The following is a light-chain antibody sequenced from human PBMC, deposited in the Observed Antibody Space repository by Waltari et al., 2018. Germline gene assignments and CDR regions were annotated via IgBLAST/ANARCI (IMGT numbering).Light chain of an antibody. J-gene: IGLJ3*02. CDR1: SSNIGDNH. Sequence: QSVVTQPPSASGTPGQRVTISCSGSSSNIGDNHVYWYQQFPGTAPKLLVHTNNERPSGVPARFTGSKSGTSASLAIYGLRSEDEADYYCASWDDKLNAWVIGGGTRLTVL. CDR2: TNN. V-gene: IGLV1-47*01. CDR3: ASWDDKLNAWV.